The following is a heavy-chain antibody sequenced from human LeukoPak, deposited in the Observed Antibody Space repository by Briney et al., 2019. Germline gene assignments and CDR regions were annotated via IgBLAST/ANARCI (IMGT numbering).Heavy chain of an antibody. J-gene: IGHJ4*02. CDR1: GGSISSYY. D-gene: IGHD4-23*01. Sequence: SETLSLTCTVSGGSISSYYWSWIRQPPGRGLEWIGYIYYSGSTNYNPSLKSRVTISVDTSKNQFSLKLSSVTAADTAVYYCARVDDYGGNYWGQGTLVTVSS. CDR2: IYYSGST. CDR3: ARVDDYGGNY. V-gene: IGHV4-59*01.